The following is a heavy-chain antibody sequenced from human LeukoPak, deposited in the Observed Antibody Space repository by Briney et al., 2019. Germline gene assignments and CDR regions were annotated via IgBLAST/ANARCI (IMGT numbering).Heavy chain of an antibody. Sequence: PSETLSLTCAVYGGSFSGYYWSWIRQPPGKGLEWIGEINHSGSTNYNPSLKSRVTISVDTSKNQFSLKLSSVTAADTAVYYCARVTPHYYYDSSGYNYWGQGTLVTVSS. V-gene: IGHV4-34*01. CDR3: ARVTPHYYYDSSGYNY. CDR1: GGSFSGYY. D-gene: IGHD3-22*01. CDR2: INHSGST. J-gene: IGHJ4*02.